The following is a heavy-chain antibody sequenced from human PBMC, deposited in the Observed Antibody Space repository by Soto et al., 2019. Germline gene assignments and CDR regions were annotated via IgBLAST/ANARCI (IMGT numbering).Heavy chain of an antibody. CDR3: ARDHYVYDILTGYGYYYGMDV. CDR1: GGSISSGDYY. D-gene: IGHD3-9*01. Sequence: SETLSLTCTVSGGSISSGDYYWSWIRQPPGKGLEWIGYIYYSGSTYHNPSLKSRVTISVDTSKNQFSLKLSSVTAADTAVYYCARDHYVYDILTGYGYYYGMDVWGQGTTVTVSS. V-gene: IGHV4-30-4*01. CDR2: IYYSGST. J-gene: IGHJ6*02.